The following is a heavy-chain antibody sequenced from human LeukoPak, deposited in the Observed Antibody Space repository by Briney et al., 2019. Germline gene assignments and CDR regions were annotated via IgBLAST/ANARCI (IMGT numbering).Heavy chain of an antibody. CDR2: ISSSSSYI. CDR3: ARDSYCGGDCYPGIYFEY. Sequence: GGSLRLSCAASGFTFSSYSMNWVRQAPGKGLEWVSSISSSSSYIYYADSVKGRFTISRDNAKNSLHLQMNSLRAEDTAVYYCARDSYCGGDCYPGIYFEYWGQGTLVTVSS. J-gene: IGHJ4*02. V-gene: IGHV3-21*01. CDR1: GFTFSSYS. D-gene: IGHD2-21*02.